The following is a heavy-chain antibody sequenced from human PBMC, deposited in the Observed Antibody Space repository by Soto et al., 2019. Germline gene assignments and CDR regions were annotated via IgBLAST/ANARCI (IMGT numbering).Heavy chain of an antibody. J-gene: IGHJ6*02. CDR2: VSYDGSNK. CDR3: AKDGPHYYGSWSYYNSYYGMDV. D-gene: IGHD3-10*01. V-gene: IGHV3-30*18. CDR1: GFTFSSYA. Sequence: QVQLVESGGGVVQPGRSLRLSCAGSGFTFSSYAMHWVRQAPGKGLEWVAAVSYDGSNKYYADSVKGRFTISRDNSQNTLYVEMNSLRAEDKAVYFCAKDGPHYYGSWSYYNSYYGMDVWGQGTTVIVSS.